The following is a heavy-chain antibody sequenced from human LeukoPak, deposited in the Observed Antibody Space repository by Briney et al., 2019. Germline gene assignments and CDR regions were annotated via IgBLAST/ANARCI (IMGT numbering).Heavy chain of an antibody. J-gene: IGHJ4*02. CDR3: AKDRGSGWYFDY. V-gene: IGHV3-23*01. CDR2: FGGNNAGI. CDR1: GFTFITYG. Sequence: GGSLRLSCVGSGFTFITYGMSWVRQAPGQGLEWVSSFGGNNAGIYYADSVKGRFTISRDNSKNTLYLRMDSLRAEDTAVYYCAKDRGSGWYFDYWGQGTLVTVSS. D-gene: IGHD6-19*01.